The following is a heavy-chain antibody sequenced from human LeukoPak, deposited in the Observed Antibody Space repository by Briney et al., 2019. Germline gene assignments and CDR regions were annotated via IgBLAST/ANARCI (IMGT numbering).Heavy chain of an antibody. CDR1: WFSLSTRGVG. V-gene: IGHV2-5*02. CDR3: AHEMVATLDY. D-gene: IGHD5-12*01. Sequence: SGPTPVNPTQTLTLTCTFAWFSLSTRGVGVGWIRQPRGKAMEWLALIYWDDDKLYSPSLKSRLTITNDTSKNQVVLTMTNMDPVDSATYYCAHEMVATLDYWGQGTRVTVST. CDR2: IYWDDDK. J-gene: IGHJ4*02.